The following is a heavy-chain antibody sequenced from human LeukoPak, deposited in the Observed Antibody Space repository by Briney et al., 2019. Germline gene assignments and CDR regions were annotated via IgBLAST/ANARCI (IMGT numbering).Heavy chain of an antibody. D-gene: IGHD4-17*01. CDR3: ASHGEDGATLNWFDA. J-gene: IGHJ5*02. CDR1: GYTFSTHW. V-gene: IGHV5-51*01. Sequence: GESLKISCKCSGYTFSTHWIGWVRPMPGKGLEWMGIIYPGDSDTRYRPSLQGQVTISADKSISTAYLQWSSLKASDSAMYYCASHGEDGATLNWFDAWGQGTLVTVSS. CDR2: IYPGDSDT.